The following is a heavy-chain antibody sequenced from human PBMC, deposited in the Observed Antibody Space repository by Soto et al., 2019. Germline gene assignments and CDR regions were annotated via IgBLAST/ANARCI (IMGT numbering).Heavy chain of an antibody. CDR2: INHSGST. V-gene: IGHV4-34*01. J-gene: IGHJ4*02. Sequence: TLSLTCAVYGGSFSGYYWSWIRQPPGKGLEWIGEINHSGSTNYNPSLKSRVTISVDTSKNQFSLKLSPVTAADTAVYYCARASVDIVPDYWGQGTLVTVSS. CDR3: ARASVDIVPDY. D-gene: IGHD5-12*01. CDR1: GGSFSGYY.